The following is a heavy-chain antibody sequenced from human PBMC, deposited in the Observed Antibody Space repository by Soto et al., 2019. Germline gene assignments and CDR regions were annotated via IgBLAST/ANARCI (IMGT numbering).Heavy chain of an antibody. CDR3: AKIATYSASYQYFDY. CDR1: GFTFSGNY. D-gene: IGHD1-26*01. Sequence: GGSLRLSCAASGFTFSGNYMRWVRQAPGKGLEWVSIIYGGGSTYYADSAKGRFTISRDSSKNTLYLQMNSLRAEDTAVYYCAKIATYSASYQYFDYWGQGTPVTVSS. J-gene: IGHJ4*02. V-gene: IGHV3-53*01. CDR2: IYGGGST.